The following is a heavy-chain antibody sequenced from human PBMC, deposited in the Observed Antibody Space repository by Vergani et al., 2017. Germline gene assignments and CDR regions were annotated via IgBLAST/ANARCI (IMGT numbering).Heavy chain of an antibody. Sequence: HVQLVESGGGAVQPGGSLRLSCAASGFAFTNYGMHWVRQGPGKGLEWVAFIRYDGPNKYYADSVTGRFSISRDNSKSTLYLQLNSLRAGDTAVYYCARRDSSSPALDYWGQGTLVTVSS. CDR3: ARRDSSSPALDY. J-gene: IGHJ4*02. CDR1: GFAFTNYG. D-gene: IGHD6-6*01. CDR2: IRYDGPNK. V-gene: IGHV3-30*02.